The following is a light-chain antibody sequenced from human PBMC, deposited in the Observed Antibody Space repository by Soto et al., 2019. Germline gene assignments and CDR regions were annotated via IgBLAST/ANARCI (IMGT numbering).Light chain of an antibody. CDR1: SSDVGAYNY. V-gene: IGLV2-14*01. J-gene: IGLJ1*01. CDR2: DVN. Sequence: QSALTQPASVSGSPGQSITISCTGTSSDVGAYNYDSWYQQHPGKVPKLIIYDVNNRPSGVSNRFSGSKSGNTASLTISGLQTEDEADYYCSSYTTATTYVFGTGTKVTDL. CDR3: SSYTTATTYV.